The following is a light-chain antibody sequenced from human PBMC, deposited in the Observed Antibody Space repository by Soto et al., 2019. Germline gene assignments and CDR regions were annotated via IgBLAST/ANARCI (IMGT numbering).Light chain of an antibody. J-gene: IGKJ2*01. Sequence: EIVLTQSPGTLSLSPGERATLSCRASQSVSSSYLAWYQQKPGQAPRLLIYGASSRATGIPDRFSGSGSVTDFTLTISRLEPEDFAVYYCQQYGSSLYTFGQGTKLAIK. CDR2: GAS. V-gene: IGKV3-20*01. CDR1: QSVSSSY. CDR3: QQYGSSLYT.